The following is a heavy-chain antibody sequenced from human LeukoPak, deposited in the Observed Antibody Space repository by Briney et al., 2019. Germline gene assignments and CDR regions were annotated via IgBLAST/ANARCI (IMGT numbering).Heavy chain of an antibody. J-gene: IGHJ4*02. CDR1: GGTFSSYA. Sequence: SVKVSCKASGGTFSSYAISWVRQAPGQGLEWMGGIIPIFGTANYAQRFQGRVTITADESTSTAYMELSSLRSEDTAVYYCARYDYGGNSGRLDYWGQGTLVTVSS. D-gene: IGHD4-23*01. CDR3: ARYDYGGNSGRLDY. V-gene: IGHV1-69*13. CDR2: IIPIFGTA.